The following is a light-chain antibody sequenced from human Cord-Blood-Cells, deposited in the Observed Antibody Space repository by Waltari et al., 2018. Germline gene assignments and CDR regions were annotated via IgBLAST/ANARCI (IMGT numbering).Light chain of an antibody. Sequence: DIVMTQTPLSLSVTPGQPASISCKSSQSLLHSDGKTYLYWYLQKPGQSPQLLIDEGSCRFSGVPERFSGSGSGTYFTLKISRVEAEDVGVYDCMRGIHPAYTFGQGTKLEIK. CDR1: QSLLHSDGKTY. CDR2: EGS. V-gene: IGKV2-29*02. CDR3: MRGIHPAYT. J-gene: IGKJ2*01.